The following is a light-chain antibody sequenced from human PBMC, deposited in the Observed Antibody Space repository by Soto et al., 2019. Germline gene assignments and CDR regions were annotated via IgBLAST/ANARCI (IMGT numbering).Light chain of an antibody. Sequence: QSVLTQPPSVSGTPGQRVTISCSGGNSNIGRHGANWYQQLPGTAPKLLIYYDNRRPSGVPDRFSGSRSGTSASLAISGLQSADEADYYCAAWDSSLNGRGIFGGGTKVTVL. CDR3: AAWDSSLNGRGI. CDR1: NSNIGRHG. CDR2: YDN. J-gene: IGLJ2*01. V-gene: IGLV1-44*01.